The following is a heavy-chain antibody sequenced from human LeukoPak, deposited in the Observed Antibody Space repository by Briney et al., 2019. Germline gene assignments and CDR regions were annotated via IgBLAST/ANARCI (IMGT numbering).Heavy chain of an antibody. D-gene: IGHD3-10*01. J-gene: IGHJ4*02. CDR2: IKQDGNEK. Sequence: GGSLRLSCAASGFRFNTYWMSWVRQAPGKGLEWVANIKQDGNEKYYADSVKGRFTISRDNAKKSLYLQMNSLRAEDTAVYYCARETGGYYGSGTYVDYWGQGTLVTVSS. V-gene: IGHV3-7*03. CDR1: GFRFNTYW. CDR3: ARETGGYYGSGTYVDY.